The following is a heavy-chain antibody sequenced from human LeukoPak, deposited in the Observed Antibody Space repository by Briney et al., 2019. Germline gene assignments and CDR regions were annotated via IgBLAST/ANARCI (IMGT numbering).Heavy chain of an antibody. D-gene: IGHD3-3*01. V-gene: IGHV3-23*01. CDR2: ISGSGGST. Sequence: GGSLRLSCAASGFTLSSYAMSWVRQAPGKGLEWVSAISGSGGSTYYADSVKGRFTISRDNSKNTLYLQMNSLGAEDTAVYYCAKDLVPYDFWSGFDYWGQGTLVTVSS. J-gene: IGHJ4*02. CDR3: AKDLVPYDFWSGFDY. CDR1: GFTLSSYA.